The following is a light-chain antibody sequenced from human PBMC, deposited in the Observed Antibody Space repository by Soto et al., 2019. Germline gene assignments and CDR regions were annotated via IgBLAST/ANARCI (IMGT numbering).Light chain of an antibody. J-gene: IGLJ1*01. Sequence: QSVLSQPPSASGTPGQRVTISCSGSSSNIGSNTVSWYQQFPGTAPKLLIYFNIQRPSGVPDRFSGSKSGTSASLDISGIQSEDEADYYCAAWDDSLNGYVFGTGTKVTV. CDR2: FNI. CDR1: SSNIGSNT. CDR3: AAWDDSLNGYV. V-gene: IGLV1-44*01.